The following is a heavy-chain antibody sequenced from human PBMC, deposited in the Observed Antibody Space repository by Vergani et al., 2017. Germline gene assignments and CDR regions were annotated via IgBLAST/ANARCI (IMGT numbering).Heavy chain of an antibody. CDR3: ARAATPARYSSSYGPYD. CDR2: IYSGGST. J-gene: IGHJ4*02. V-gene: IGHV3-66*01. D-gene: IGHD6-13*01. CDR1: GFTVSSNY. Sequence: EVQLVESGGGLVQPGGSLRLSCAASGFTVSSNYMSWVRQAPGKGLEWVSVIYSGGSTYYADSVKGRFTISRDNSKNTLYLQMNSLRSEDTAVYYCARAATPARYSSSYGPYDWGQGTLVTVSS.